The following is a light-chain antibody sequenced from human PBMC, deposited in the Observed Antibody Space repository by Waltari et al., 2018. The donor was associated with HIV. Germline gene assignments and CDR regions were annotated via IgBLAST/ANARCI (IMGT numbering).Light chain of an antibody. Sequence: SYVLTQSPSVSVAPGKTARITCGGQHIGSKSVNWYQQQPGQAPVMVIYHDTDPPSGIPDRFSCSNSEDTANLTIRRVEAGDEADYYCQVWDTNTDQYVIFGGGTNLAV. CDR1: HIGSKS. CDR2: HDT. CDR3: QVWDTNTDQYVI. J-gene: IGLJ2*01. V-gene: IGLV3-21*01.